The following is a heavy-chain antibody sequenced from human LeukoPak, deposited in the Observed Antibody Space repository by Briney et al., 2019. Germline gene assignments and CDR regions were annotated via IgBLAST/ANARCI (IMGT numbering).Heavy chain of an antibody. CDR3: ARGPTMVRGRPLLS. CDR2: IKHSGST. J-gene: IGHJ5*02. Sequence: SETLSLPCAVYGGSFSVYYWSWIRHPPGKGLEWIGEIKHSGSTNYNPSLKSRVTISVDTSKNQFSLKLSSVTAADTAVYYCARGPTMVRGRPLLSWGQGTLVTVSS. CDR1: GGSFSVYY. V-gene: IGHV4-34*01. D-gene: IGHD3-10*01.